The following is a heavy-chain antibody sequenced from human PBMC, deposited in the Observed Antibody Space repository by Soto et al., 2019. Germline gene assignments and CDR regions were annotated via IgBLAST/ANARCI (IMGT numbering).Heavy chain of an antibody. D-gene: IGHD3-3*01. CDR2: ISAYNGNT. V-gene: IGHV1-18*04. CDR1: GYTFTSYG. J-gene: IGHJ6*02. CDR3: ARGDTIFGVVNPFYGMDV. Sequence: GASVKVSCKASGYTFTSYGISWVRQAPGQGLEWMGWISAYNGNTNYAQKLQGRVTMTTDTSTSTAYMELRSLRSDDTAVYYCARGDTIFGVVNPFYGMDVWGQGTTVTV.